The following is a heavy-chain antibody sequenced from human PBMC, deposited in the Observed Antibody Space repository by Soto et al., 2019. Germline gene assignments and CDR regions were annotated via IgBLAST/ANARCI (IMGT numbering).Heavy chain of an antibody. CDR1: GFTFSSYS. Sequence: PGGSLRLSCAASGFTFSSYSMNWVRQAPGKGLEWVSYISSSSSTIYYADSVKGRLTISRDNAKNSLYLQMNSLRDEDTAVYYCASGIVGATFPVDYWGQGTLVTAPQ. CDR2: ISSSSSTI. D-gene: IGHD1-26*01. CDR3: ASGIVGATFPVDY. V-gene: IGHV3-48*02. J-gene: IGHJ4*02.